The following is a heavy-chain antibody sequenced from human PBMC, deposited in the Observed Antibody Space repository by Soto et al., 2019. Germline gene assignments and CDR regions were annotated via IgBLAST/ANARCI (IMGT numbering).Heavy chain of an antibody. Sequence: SETLSLTCTVSGGSIISYYWGWSRRPPGKGLEWIGSIYYSGSTYYNPSLKSRVTISVDTSKNQFSLKLSSVTAADTAVYYCARRWGYSFDYWGQGTLVTV. CDR2: IYYSGST. CDR3: ARRWGYSFDY. V-gene: IGHV4-39*01. D-gene: IGHD7-27*01. CDR1: GGSIISYY. J-gene: IGHJ4*02.